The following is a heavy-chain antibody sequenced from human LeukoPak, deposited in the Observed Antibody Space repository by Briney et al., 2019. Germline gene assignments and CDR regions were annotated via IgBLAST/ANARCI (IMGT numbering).Heavy chain of an antibody. CDR2: MNPNSGNT. V-gene: IGHV1-8*01. D-gene: IGHD3-22*01. CDR1: GYTFTSYD. CDR3: ARTQNYYDSSGYYYPLGY. Sequence: GASVKVSCKASGYTFTSYDINWVRRATGQGLEWMGWMNPNSGNTGYAQKFQGRVTMTRNTSISTAYMELSSLRSEDTAVYYCARTQNYYDSSGYYYPLGYWGQGTLVTVSS. J-gene: IGHJ4*02.